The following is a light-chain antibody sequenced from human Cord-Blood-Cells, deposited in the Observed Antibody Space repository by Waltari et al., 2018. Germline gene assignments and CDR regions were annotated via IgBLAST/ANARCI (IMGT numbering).Light chain of an antibody. Sequence: QSALTQPASVSGSPGQSITISCTGTSSDVGGYNYVSWYQQHTGKAPKLMIYDVSNRPSGVSNRFSGSKSGNTASLTVSGLQAEDEADYYCSSYAGSNNFVFGTGTKVTVL. V-gene: IGLV2-14*01. CDR2: DVS. CDR3: SSYAGSNNFV. J-gene: IGLJ1*01. CDR1: SSDVGGYNY.